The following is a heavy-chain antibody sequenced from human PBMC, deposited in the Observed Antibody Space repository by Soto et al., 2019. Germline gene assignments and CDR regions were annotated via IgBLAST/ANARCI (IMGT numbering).Heavy chain of an antibody. CDR1: GYTFTSYG. CDR3: AREEYYYDSSGYYHVYFDY. V-gene: IGHV1-18*04. D-gene: IGHD3-22*01. CDR2: ISAYNGNT. Sequence: ASVKVSCKASGYTFTSYGISWVRQAPGQGLEWMGWISAYNGNTNYAQELQGRVTMTTDTSTSTAYMELRSLRSDDTAVYYCAREEYYYDSSGYYHVYFDYWGQGTLVTVSS. J-gene: IGHJ4*02.